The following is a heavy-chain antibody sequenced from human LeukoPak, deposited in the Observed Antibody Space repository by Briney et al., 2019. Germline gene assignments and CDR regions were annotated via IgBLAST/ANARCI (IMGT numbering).Heavy chain of an antibody. CDR1: GYTFTGYY. J-gene: IGHJ4*02. CDR2: INPNTGAT. V-gene: IGHV1-2*02. CDR3: ARDERYCNGDNHYPDLGY. D-gene: IGHD2-15*01. Sequence: ASVKVSCKASGYTFTGYYMFWVRQAPGQGLEWMGWINPNTGATKYGQNFQGRVTLTRDTSIRTSFMELSSLRSDDTAVYYCARDERYCNGDNHYPDLGYWGQGTLVTVSS.